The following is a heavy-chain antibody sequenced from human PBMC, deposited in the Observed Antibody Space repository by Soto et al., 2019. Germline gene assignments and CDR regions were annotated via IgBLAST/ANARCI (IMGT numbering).Heavy chain of an antibody. Sequence: QVQLVQSGAEVKKPGASVKVSCKASGYTFTIQDIHWVRQAPGQGLEWMAWLNPHSGKTAYAQKFQGRLTMTGNASTSTAYMELSSLRSEDTAMYYCARVSSIAARRSFDSWGQGTLVTVSS. V-gene: IGHV1-8*01. J-gene: IGHJ4*02. CDR3: ARVSSIAARRSFDS. CDR1: GYTFTIQD. CDR2: LNPHSGKT. D-gene: IGHD6-6*01.